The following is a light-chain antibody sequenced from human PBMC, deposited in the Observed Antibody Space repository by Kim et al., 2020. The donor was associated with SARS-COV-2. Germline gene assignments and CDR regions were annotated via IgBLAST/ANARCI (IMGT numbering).Light chain of an antibody. CDR2: RNN. CDR3: AAWDDSVRGL. Sequence: QSVLTQPPSASGTPGQRVTISCSGSSSNIGSHYVYWYQQLPGTAPKLLIYRNNQRPSGVPDRFSGSKSGTSASLAISGRRSEDEAEYYCAAWDDSVRGLFGGGTKLTVL. V-gene: IGLV1-47*01. CDR1: SSNIGSHY. J-gene: IGLJ3*02.